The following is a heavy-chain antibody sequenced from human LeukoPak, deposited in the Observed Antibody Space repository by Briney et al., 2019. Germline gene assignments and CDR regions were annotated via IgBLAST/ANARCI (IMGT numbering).Heavy chain of an antibody. J-gene: IGHJ5*02. CDR1: GYTFTSYG. V-gene: IGHV1-18*01. CDR3: ARDLMVRGVIRYNWFDP. CDR2: ISAYNGNT. D-gene: IGHD3-10*01. Sequence: ASVKVSCKASGYTFTSYGISWVRQAPGQGLEWMGWISAYNGNTNYAQKLQGRVTMTTDTSTSTAYMELRSLRSDDTAVYYCARDLMVRGVIRYNWFDPWGQGTLVTVSS.